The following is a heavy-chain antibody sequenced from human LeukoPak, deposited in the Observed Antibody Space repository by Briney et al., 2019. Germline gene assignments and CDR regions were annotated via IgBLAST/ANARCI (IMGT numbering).Heavy chain of an antibody. CDR3: ARVHLDTGYR. CDR2: TYYSGST. V-gene: IGHV4-59*01. J-gene: IGHJ5*02. CDR1: GGSISNYY. Sequence: MTSETLSLACTVSGGSISNYYWSRIRQPPGKGLEWIGYTYYSGSTNYNPSLKSRVTISVDTSKNQFSLKLRSVTAADTAVYYCARVHLDTGYRWGQGTLVTVSS. D-gene: IGHD5-18*01.